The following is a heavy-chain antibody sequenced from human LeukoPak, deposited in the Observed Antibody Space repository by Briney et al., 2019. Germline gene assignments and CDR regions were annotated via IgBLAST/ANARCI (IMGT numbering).Heavy chain of an antibody. J-gene: IGHJ1*01. Sequence: GGSLRLSCAVSGFTFTDTYMTWIRQAPGKGLESLSYISPSGTDISYADSVKGRFTISRDNSKNTLYLQMNSLRAGDTAVYYCAKDGAITMIVVVITDLEYFQHWGQGTLVTVSS. CDR2: ISPSGTDI. D-gene: IGHD3-22*01. V-gene: IGHV3-11*01. CDR3: AKDGAITMIVVVITDLEYFQH. CDR1: GFTFTDTY.